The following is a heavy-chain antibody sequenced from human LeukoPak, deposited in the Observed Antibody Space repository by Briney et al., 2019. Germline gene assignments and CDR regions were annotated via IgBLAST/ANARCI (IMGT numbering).Heavy chain of an antibody. CDR2: IYYSGST. V-gene: IGHV4-59*01. J-gene: IGHJ5*02. CDR1: GGSISSYY. Sequence: SETLSLTCTVSGGSISSYYWSWIRQPPGKGLEWIGYIYYSGSTNYNPSLKSRVTVSVDTSKNQFSLKLSSVTAADTAVYYCARMNIVVVVAWFDPWGQGTLVTVSS. CDR3: ARMNIVVVVAWFDP. D-gene: IGHD2-15*01.